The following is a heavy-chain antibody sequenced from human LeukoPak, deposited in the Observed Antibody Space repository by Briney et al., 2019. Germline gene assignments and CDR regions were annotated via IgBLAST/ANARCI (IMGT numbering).Heavy chain of an antibody. V-gene: IGHV4-34*01. CDR3: ARGAKWDLLPGLDV. CDR2: INHSGST. D-gene: IGHD1-26*01. Sequence: SETLSLTCAVYGGSFSGYYWSWIRQPPGKGLEWIGEINHSGSTNYNPSLKSRVTISVDTSKNQFSLQLNSVTFEDTAVYYCARGAKWDLLPGLDVWGQGTTVTVSS. CDR1: GGSFSGYY. J-gene: IGHJ6*02.